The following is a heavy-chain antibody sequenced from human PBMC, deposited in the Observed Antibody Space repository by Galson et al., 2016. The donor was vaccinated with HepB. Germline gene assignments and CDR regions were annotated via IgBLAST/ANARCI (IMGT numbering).Heavy chain of an antibody. CDR2: ISYDGDNK. CDR1: GFTFSSHG. V-gene: IGHV3-30*18. D-gene: IGHD6-13*01. CDR3: AKADRRNTSTWYGVPDA. J-gene: IGHJ5*02. Sequence: SLRLSCAASGFTFSSHGMHWVRQAPGKGLEWVAVISYDGDNKYYADSVKGRFTVSRDNSKNILSLQMDSLRGEDTALYYCAKADRRNTSTWYGVPDAWGQGTLVTVSS.